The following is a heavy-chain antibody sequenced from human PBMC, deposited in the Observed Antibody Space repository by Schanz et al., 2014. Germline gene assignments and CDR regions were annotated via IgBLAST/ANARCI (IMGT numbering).Heavy chain of an antibody. J-gene: IGHJ6*02. D-gene: IGHD5-12*01. CDR2: IYYSGST. CDR3: ARAEINSGYARYYYGMDV. V-gene: IGHV4-59*01. CDR1: GGSINSYY. Sequence: QVQLQESGPGLVKPSETLSLTCTVSGGSINSYYWTWIRQPPGKGLEWIGYIYYSGSTNYNPSLRSRVTILVDTSKNQFSLKLSSVTAADTAVYYCARAEINSGYARYYYGMDVWGQGTTVTVSS.